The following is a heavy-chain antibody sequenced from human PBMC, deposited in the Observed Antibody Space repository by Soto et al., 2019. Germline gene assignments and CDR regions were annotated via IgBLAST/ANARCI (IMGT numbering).Heavy chain of an antibody. CDR2: IIPIFGTA. V-gene: IGHV1-69*01. CDR1: GGTFSSYA. J-gene: IGHJ6*02. D-gene: IGHD2-2*03. Sequence: QVQLVQSGAEVKKPGSSVKVSCKASGGTFSSYAISWVRQAPGQGLEWMGGIIPIFGTANYAQKFQGRVTITADESTSIADMELSSVRSEDTAVYYCARSLDIVVVPAAMGYYGMDVWGQGTTVTVSS. CDR3: ARSLDIVVVPAAMGYYGMDV.